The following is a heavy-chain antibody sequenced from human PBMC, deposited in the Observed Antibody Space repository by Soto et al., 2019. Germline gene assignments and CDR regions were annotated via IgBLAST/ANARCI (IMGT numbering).Heavy chain of an antibody. CDR3: ARDRITIFGVVTAPPYYGMDV. CDR1: GYTFTSYY. V-gene: IGHV1-46*01. D-gene: IGHD3-3*01. CDR2: INPSVGST. Sequence: ASVKVSCKASGYTFTSYYMHWVRQAPGQGLEWMGIINPSVGSTSYAQKFQGRVTMTTDTSTSTAYMELSSLRSEDTAVYYCARDRITIFGVVTAPPYYGMDVWGQGTTVTVSS. J-gene: IGHJ6*02.